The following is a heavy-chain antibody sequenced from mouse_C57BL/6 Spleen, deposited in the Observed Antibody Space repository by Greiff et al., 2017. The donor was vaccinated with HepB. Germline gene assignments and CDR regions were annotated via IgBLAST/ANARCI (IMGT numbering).Heavy chain of an antibody. CDR1: GYTFADYN. J-gene: IGHJ1*03. CDR3: ARSYYDYDEYFDV. V-gene: IGHV1-18*01. Sequence: EVQLQQSGPELVKPGASVKIPCKASGYTFADYNMDWVKQSHGKSLEWIGDINPNNGGTIYNQKFKGKATLTVDKSSSTAYMELRSLTSEDTAVYYCARSYYDYDEYFDVWGTGTTVTVSS. CDR2: INPNNGGT. D-gene: IGHD2-4*01.